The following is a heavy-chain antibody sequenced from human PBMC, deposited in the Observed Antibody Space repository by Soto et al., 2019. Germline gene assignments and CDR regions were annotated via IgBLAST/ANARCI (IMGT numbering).Heavy chain of an antibody. CDR2: ISPKSGGT. D-gene: IGHD1-7*01. Sequence: QVQLVQSGAEVKESGASVKVSCKASGYTFTGYYIHWVRQAPGQGLEWVGEISPKSGGTRYAQKFQGSVTMTKDTSISTVYRELSNLSPDDTAVYYCGRGRSGELVVFYWGQGTLVTVHS. V-gene: IGHV1-2*02. CDR1: GYTFTGYY. CDR3: GRGRSGELVVFY. J-gene: IGHJ4*02.